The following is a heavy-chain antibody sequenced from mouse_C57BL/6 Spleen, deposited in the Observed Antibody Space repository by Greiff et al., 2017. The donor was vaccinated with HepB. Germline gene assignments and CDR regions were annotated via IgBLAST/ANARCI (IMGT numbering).Heavy chain of an antibody. CDR1: GFTFSSYT. J-gene: IGHJ3*01. CDR3: AIYYDYSY. D-gene: IGHD2-4*01. V-gene: IGHV5-9*01. CDR2: ISGGGGNT. Sequence: EVQRVESGGGLVKPGGSLKLSCAASGFTFSSYTMSWVRQTPEKRLEWVATISGGGGNTYYPDSVKGRFTISRDNAKNTLYLQMSSLRSEDTALYYCAIYYDYSYWGQGTLVTVSA.